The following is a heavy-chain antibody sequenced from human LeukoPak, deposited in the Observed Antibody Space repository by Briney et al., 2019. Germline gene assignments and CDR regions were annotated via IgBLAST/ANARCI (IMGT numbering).Heavy chain of an antibody. CDR3: VKNGVRSLFTVYNWFDS. V-gene: IGHV3-23*01. Sequence: PGGSLRLSCAASGFTFANYAMTWVRQAPGKGLEWVSGVSGDGAGMYYADSVKGRFTVSRDNSENTLSLQMDILRAEDTAVYYCVKNGVRSLFTVYNWFDSWGQGTLVTVSS. D-gene: IGHD2-8*01. CDR1: GFTFANYA. CDR2: VSGDGAGM. J-gene: IGHJ5*01.